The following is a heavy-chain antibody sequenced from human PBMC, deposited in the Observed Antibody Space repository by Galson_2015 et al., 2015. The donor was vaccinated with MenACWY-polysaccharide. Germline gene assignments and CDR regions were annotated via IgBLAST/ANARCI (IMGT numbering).Heavy chain of an antibody. J-gene: IGHJ4*02. CDR3: ARAYVATVTTDYFDN. D-gene: IGHD4-17*01. CDR1: GYTFTGYY. CDR2: INPNSGGT. Sequence: SVKVSCKASGYTFTGYYMHWVRQAPGQGLEWMGWINPNSGGTNYAQKFQGRVTMTRDTSISTAYMELSRLRSDDTAVYYCARAYVATVTTDYFDNWGQGTLVTVSS. V-gene: IGHV1-2*02.